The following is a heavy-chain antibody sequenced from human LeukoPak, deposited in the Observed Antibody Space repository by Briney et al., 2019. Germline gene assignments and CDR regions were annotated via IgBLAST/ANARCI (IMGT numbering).Heavy chain of an antibody. CDR1: GGSINNYY. D-gene: IGHD5-12*01. J-gene: IGHJ4*02. CDR3: ARHFYSGYTRASDY. Sequence: PSETLSLTCTVSGGSINNYYCSWIRQPPGKGLEWIGYISYSGSTNYNPSLKSRATMSVDTSEKQVSLKLSSLTAADTAVYYCARHFYSGYTRASDYWGQGTLVTVSS. CDR2: ISYSGST. V-gene: IGHV4-59*08.